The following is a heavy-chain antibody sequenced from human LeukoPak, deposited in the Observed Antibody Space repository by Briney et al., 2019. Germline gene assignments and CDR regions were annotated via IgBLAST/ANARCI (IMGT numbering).Heavy chain of an antibody. J-gene: IGHJ5*02. CDR1: GFTFSSYG. CDR2: ISYDGSNK. V-gene: IGHV3-30*18. Sequence: PGGSLRLSCAASGFTFSSYGMHWVRQAPGKGLEWVAVISYDGSNKYYADSVKGRFTISRDNSKNTLYLQMSSLRAEDTAVYYCAKDGYYGDYQNWFDPWGQGTLVTVSS. D-gene: IGHD4-17*01. CDR3: AKDGYYGDYQNWFDP.